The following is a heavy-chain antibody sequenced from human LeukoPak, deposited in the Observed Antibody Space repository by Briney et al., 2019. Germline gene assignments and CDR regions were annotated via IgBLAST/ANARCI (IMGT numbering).Heavy chain of an antibody. Sequence: PGGSLRLSCAASGFTLSSYAMSWVRQAPGKGLEWVSAISGSGGSTYYADSVKGRFTISRDNPKNTLYLQMNSLRAEDTAVYYCAKSPAYCSSTSCYYFDYWGQGTLVTVSS. V-gene: IGHV3-23*01. CDR3: AKSPAYCSSTSCYYFDY. J-gene: IGHJ4*02. CDR2: ISGSGGST. D-gene: IGHD2-2*01. CDR1: GFTLSSYA.